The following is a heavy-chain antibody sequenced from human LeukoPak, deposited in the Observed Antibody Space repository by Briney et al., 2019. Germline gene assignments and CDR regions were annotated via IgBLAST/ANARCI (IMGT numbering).Heavy chain of an antibody. J-gene: IGHJ4*02. CDR2: IYYSGSP. CDR3: ARTLGYCSGGSCYSDY. V-gene: IGHV4-31*03. D-gene: IGHD2-15*01. CDR1: GGSISSGGYY. Sequence: PSRTLSLTCIVSGGSISSGGYYWGWIRQHPGKGLEWIGYIYYSGSPYYNPSLKGRVTISLDTSKNQFSLKLSSVTAADTAVYYCARTLGYCSGGSCYSDYWGQGTLVTVSS.